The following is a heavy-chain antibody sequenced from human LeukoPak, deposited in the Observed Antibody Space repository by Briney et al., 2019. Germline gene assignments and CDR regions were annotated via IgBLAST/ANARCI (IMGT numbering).Heavy chain of an antibody. V-gene: IGHV3-9*01. CDR1: GFTFDDYA. CDR2: ISWNSGSI. D-gene: IGHD4-17*01. CDR3: AKESPGVRSKGRAFDI. J-gene: IGHJ3*02. Sequence: PGGSLRLSCAASGFTFDDYAMHWVRQAPGKGLEWVSGISWNSGSIGYADSVKGRFTISRDNAKNSLYLQMNSLRAEDTALYYCAKESPGVRSKGRAFDIWGQGTMVTVSS.